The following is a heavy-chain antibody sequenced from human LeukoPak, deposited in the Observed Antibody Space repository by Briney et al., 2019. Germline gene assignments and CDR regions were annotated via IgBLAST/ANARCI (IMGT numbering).Heavy chain of an antibody. Sequence: ASVKVSCKASGYTFTSYGISWVRQAPGQGLEWMGWISAHNGNTNYAQKLQGRVTMTTDTSTSTAYMELRSLRSDDTAVYYCARVGARQIQLWLGGAFDIWGQGTVVTVSS. CDR3: ARVGARQIQLWLGGAFDI. CDR1: GYTFTSYG. V-gene: IGHV1-18*01. CDR2: ISAHNGNT. D-gene: IGHD5-18*01. J-gene: IGHJ3*02.